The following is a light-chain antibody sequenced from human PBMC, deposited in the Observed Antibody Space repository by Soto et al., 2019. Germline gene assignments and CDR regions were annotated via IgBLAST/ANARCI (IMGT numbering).Light chain of an antibody. V-gene: IGLV2-14*01. CDR2: EVS. J-gene: IGLJ3*02. CDR3: SSYTSSSTRV. CDR1: SSGVGGYNY. Sequence: QSALTQPASVSGSPGQSITISCTGTSSGVGGYNYVSWYQQHPGKAPKLMIYEVSNRPSGVSNRFSGSKSGNTASLTISGLQAEDEADYYCSSYTSSSTRVFGGGTKRTVL.